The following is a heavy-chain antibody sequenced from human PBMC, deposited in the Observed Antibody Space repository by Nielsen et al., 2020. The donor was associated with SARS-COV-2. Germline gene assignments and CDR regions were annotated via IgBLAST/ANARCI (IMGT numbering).Heavy chain of an antibody. V-gene: IGHV3-48*04. Sequence: GESLKISCAASGFTFSSYSMNWVRQAPGKGLEWVSYISSSSSTIYYADSVKGRFAISRDNVRNSLYLQMNSLRAEDTALYHCARVDFGVANYYYYTMDVWGPGTTVTVSS. CDR2: ISSSSSTI. CDR1: GFTFSSYS. D-gene: IGHD3-3*01. CDR3: ARVDFGVANYYYYTMDV. J-gene: IGHJ6*02.